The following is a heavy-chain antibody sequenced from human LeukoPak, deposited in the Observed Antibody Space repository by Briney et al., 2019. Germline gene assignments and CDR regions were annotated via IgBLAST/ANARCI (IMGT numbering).Heavy chain of an antibody. CDR3: ARDYGGNGHDAFDI. Sequence: SETLSLTCTVSGGSISSSSYYWGWIRQPPGKGLEWIGSIYYSGSTYYNPSLKSRVTISVDTSKNQFSLKLSSVTAADTAVYYCARDYGGNGHDAFDIWGQGTMVTVSS. D-gene: IGHD4-23*01. CDR1: GGSISSSSYY. V-gene: IGHV4-39*07. J-gene: IGHJ3*02. CDR2: IYYSGST.